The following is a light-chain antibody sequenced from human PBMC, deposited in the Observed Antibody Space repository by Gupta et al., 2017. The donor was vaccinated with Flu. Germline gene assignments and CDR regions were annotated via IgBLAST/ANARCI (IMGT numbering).Light chain of an antibody. CDR2: AAS. V-gene: IGKV1-39*01. CDR3: QQSYRTPLT. Sequence: DIQMTQSPSSLSASVGDRVTITCRASQSISGYLNWYQQKPAKAPKLLIYAASSLQSGVPSRFSGSGSGTXFTRTIXSLQPEDFATYYCQQSYRTPLTFGXGTKVEIK. J-gene: IGKJ4*01. CDR1: QSISGY.